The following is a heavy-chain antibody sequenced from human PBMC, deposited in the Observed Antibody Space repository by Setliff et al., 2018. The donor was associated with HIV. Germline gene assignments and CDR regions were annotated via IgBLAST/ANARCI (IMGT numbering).Heavy chain of an antibody. D-gene: IGHD2-15*01. Sequence: PSETLSLTCTIHGGSVSGHYWSWIRQPPGKGLEWVGSTSDSGTPNYNPSLKSRVTITLDTSKNQFSLKVTSLTAADTAEYYCARHKVSTTLRGLVSDYFYYGMDIWGQGTTVTVSS. CDR2: TSDSGTP. CDR1: GGSVSGHY. CDR3: ARHKVSTTLRGLVSDYFYYGMDI. J-gene: IGHJ6*02. V-gene: IGHV4-59*02.